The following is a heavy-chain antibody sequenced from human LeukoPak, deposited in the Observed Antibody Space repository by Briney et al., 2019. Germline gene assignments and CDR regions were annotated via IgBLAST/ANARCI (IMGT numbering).Heavy chain of an antibody. D-gene: IGHD3-22*01. V-gene: IGHV1-69*13. CDR3: ARVPRMIVVRYGAFDI. CDR2: IIPIFGTA. Sequence: ASVKVSCKASGGTFSSYAISWVRQAPGQGLEWMGGIIPIFGTANYAQKFQGRVTITADESTSTDYMELSSLRSEDTAVYYCARVPRMIVVRYGAFDIWGQGTMVTVSS. J-gene: IGHJ3*02. CDR1: GGTFSSYA.